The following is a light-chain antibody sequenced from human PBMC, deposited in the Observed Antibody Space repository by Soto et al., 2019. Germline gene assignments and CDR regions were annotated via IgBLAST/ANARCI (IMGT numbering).Light chain of an antibody. Sequence: DIQMTQSPSSLSASVGDRVTITCRASQSISSYLSWYQQKPGKAPNLLIYDASTLQSGVSSRFSGSGSGTDFTLTISSLQPEDFATYYCQQSYSTPFTFGPGTKVDIK. V-gene: IGKV1-39*01. CDR1: QSISSY. CDR2: DAS. J-gene: IGKJ3*01. CDR3: QQSYSTPFT.